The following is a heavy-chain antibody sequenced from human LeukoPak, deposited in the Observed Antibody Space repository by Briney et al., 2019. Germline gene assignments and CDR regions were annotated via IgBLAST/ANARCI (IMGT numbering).Heavy chain of an antibody. Sequence: GGSLRLSCAASGFTVSSNYMNWVRQAPGKGLQWVSAISGSGANTYYADSVKGRFTISRDNSKNTLYLQMNSLRAEDTAVYYCAKHHSGDDYNAIHWGQGTLVTVSS. CDR3: AKHHSGDDYNAIH. V-gene: IGHV3-23*01. D-gene: IGHD5-24*01. J-gene: IGHJ4*02. CDR2: ISGSGANT. CDR1: GFTVSSNY.